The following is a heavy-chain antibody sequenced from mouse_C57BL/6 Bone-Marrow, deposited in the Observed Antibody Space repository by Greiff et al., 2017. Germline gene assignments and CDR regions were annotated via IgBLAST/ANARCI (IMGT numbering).Heavy chain of an antibody. D-gene: IGHD1-1*01. V-gene: IGHV1-26*01. CDR2: INPNNGGT. Sequence: VQLKQSGPELVKPGASVKISCKASGYTFTDYYMNWVKQSHGKSLEWIGDINPNNGGTSYNQKFKGKATLTVDKSSSTAYMELRSLTSEDSAVYYCARASGITTVGDSWGQGTTLTVSS. CDR3: ARASGITTVGDS. CDR1: GYTFTDYY. J-gene: IGHJ2*01.